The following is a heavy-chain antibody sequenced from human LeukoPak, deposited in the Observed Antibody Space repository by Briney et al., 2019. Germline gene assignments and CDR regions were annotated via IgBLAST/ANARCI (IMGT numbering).Heavy chain of an antibody. CDR1: GYTFTSYG. Sequence: GASVKVSCKASGYTFTSYGISWVRQAPGQGLEWMGWISAYNGNTNYAQKLQGRVTMTTDTSTSTAYMELRSLRSDDTAVYYCARDLYPQQPASNYYWGQGTLVTVSS. CDR3: ARDLYPQQPASNYY. J-gene: IGHJ4*02. D-gene: IGHD6-13*01. CDR2: ISAYNGNT. V-gene: IGHV1-18*01.